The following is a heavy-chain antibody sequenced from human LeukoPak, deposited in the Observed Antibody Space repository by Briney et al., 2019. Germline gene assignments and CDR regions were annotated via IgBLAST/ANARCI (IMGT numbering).Heavy chain of an antibody. V-gene: IGHV4-4*07. CDR3: ARGTYYYDSSGYDDAFDI. Sequence: SETLSLTCTVSGGSISSYYWSWIRQPAGKGLEWIGRIYTSGSTNYNPSLKSRVTMSVDTSKNQFSLKLSSVTAADTAVYCCARGTYYYDSSGYDDAFDIWGQGTMVTVSS. J-gene: IGHJ3*02. CDR2: IYTSGST. D-gene: IGHD3-22*01. CDR1: GGSISSYY.